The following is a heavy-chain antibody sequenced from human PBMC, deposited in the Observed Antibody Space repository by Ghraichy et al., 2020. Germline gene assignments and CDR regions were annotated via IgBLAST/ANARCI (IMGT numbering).Heavy chain of an antibody. CDR2: ISTISNYI. CDR1: EFTFSSYV. CDR3: ARAGRGVGLVGSYAFNI. V-gene: IGHV3-21*01. Sequence: GGSLRLSCAASEFTFSSYVMNWVRQAPGKGLEWVSSISTISNYIYYAASVEGRFTISRDNAKNSLYLQMNSLRVEDTAVYYCARAGRGVGLVGSYAFNIWSQGAMVPGS. J-gene: IGHJ3*02. D-gene: IGHD1-26*01.